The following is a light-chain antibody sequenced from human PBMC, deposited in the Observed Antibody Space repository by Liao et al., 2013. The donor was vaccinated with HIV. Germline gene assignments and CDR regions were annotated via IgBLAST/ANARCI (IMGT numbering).Light chain of an antibody. CDR1: NIGSKT. CDR3: QVWDSSIRGVV. V-gene: IGLV3-21*04. J-gene: IGLJ2*01. CDR2: KDK. Sequence: SYELTQPPSVSVAPGKTARLTCGGNNIGSKTVHWYQKKPGQAPVLVIYKDKERPSGIPERFSGSNSGHTATLTISRAEAGDEADYYCQVWDSSIRGVVFGGGTKLTVL.